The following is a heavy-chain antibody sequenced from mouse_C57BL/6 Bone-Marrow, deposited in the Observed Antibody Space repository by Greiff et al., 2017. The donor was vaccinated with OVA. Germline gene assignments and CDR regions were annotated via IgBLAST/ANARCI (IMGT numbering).Heavy chain of an antibody. CDR3: AREGMDY. CDR1: GYTFTDYY. CDR2: INPNNGGT. D-gene: IGHD2-10*02. J-gene: IGHJ2*01. Sequence: VHVKQSGPELVKPGASVKISCKASGYTFTDYYMNWVKQSHGKSLAWIGDINPNNGGTSYNQKFKGKATLTVDKSSSTAYMELRSLTSEDSAVYYCAREGMDYWGQGTTLTVSS. V-gene: IGHV1-26*01.